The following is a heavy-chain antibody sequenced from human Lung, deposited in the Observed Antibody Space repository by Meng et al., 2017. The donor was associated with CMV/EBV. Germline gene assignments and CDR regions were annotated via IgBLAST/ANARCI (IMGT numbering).Heavy chain of an antibody. V-gene: IGHV3-73*01. CDR2: IRSEGNSHAT. CDR1: GFTFSGYA. J-gene: IGHJ6*02. D-gene: IGHD4-17*01. Sequence: GESXKISCAASGFTFSGYAVHWVRQASGKGLEWVGRIRSEGNSHATAYAASVRGRFTIFSDDSKKTAYLQMNSLKTEDTAEYYCTMGLYGDYDPYGLDVWGQGXTVTVSS. CDR3: TMGLYGDYDPYGLDV.